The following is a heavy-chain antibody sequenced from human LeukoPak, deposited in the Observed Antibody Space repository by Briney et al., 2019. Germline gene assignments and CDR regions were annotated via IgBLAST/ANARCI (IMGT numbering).Heavy chain of an antibody. J-gene: IGHJ4*02. CDR3: ARDGSYSTNFDY. CDR1: GFTFSSYG. CDR2: ISYDGSNK. Sequence: GGSLRLSWAASGFTFSSYGMHWVRQAPGKGLEWVAVISYDGSNKYYADSVKGRFTISRDNSKNTLYLQMNSLRAEDTAVYYCARDGSYSTNFDYWGQGTLVTVSS. D-gene: IGHD4-11*01. V-gene: IGHV3-30*03.